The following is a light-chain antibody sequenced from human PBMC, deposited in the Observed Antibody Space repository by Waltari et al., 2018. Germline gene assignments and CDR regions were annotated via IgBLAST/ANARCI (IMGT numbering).Light chain of an antibody. J-gene: IGKJ1*01. Sequence: IVLTQSPGTLSLSPGERATLSYRASQSVSRSLAWYQQKPGQAPKLLIYGASTRATGIPDRFTGSGSGTDFSLTISSLEPEDFAIYFCQHYVRLPATFGQGTKVEIK. CDR2: GAS. CDR1: QSVSRS. V-gene: IGKV3-20*01. CDR3: QHYVRLPAT.